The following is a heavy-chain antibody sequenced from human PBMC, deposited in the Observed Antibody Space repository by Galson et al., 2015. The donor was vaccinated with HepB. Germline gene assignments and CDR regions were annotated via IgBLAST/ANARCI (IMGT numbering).Heavy chain of an antibody. V-gene: IGHV4-4*02. CDR1: GFNFMSSAM. D-gene: IGHD3-22*01. CDR3: ATTYTSGPSLEAFES. CDR2: IFHSGIT. J-gene: IGHJ3*02. Sequence: SLRLSCAASGFNFMSSAMSWVRQAPGKGLEWIGEIFHSGITNYNPSLKSRVTMSVDTSKNQISLRLTSVTAADTAVYYCATTYTSGPSLEAFESWGPGTMGTVSS.